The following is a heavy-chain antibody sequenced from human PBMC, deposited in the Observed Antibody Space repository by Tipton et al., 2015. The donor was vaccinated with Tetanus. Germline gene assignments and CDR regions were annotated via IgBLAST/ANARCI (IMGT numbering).Heavy chain of an antibody. CDR3: AKGXSSEXXYYXXXGMXV. Sequence: SLRLSCAASGFTXXDYXXXWVXXAPGXXPEXXXLIXXXGGXTYYADSVKXXXTXXXDNXXNSLXXXMXSXRTXXTALXYCAKGXSSEXXYYXXXGMXVWGQGTTVPVSS. CDR1: GFTXXDYX. CDR2: IXXXGGXT. D-gene: IGHD6-25*01. J-gene: IGHJ6*02. V-gene: IGHV3-43*01.